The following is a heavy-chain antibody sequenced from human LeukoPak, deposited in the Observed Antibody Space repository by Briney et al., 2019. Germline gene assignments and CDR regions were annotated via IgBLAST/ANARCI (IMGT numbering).Heavy chain of an antibody. V-gene: IGHV5-51*01. J-gene: IGHJ5*02. CDR1: GYTFTNYR. CDR2: IYPGDSDT. Sequence: GESLKISCKASGYTFTNYRIGWVRQMPGKGLEWIGTIYPGDSDTRYSPSFHGQVTISADKSISTAYLQWSSLRASDTGIYYCARRPASVGGGFDPWGQGTLVTVSS. D-gene: IGHD2-2*01. CDR3: ARRPASVGGGFDP.